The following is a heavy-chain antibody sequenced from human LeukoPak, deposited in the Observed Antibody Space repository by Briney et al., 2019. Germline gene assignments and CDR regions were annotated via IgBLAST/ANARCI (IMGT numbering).Heavy chain of an antibody. CDR3: ARILVFITTQNYFDY. V-gene: IGHV4-39*01. CDR1: GGSISYRSYC. D-gene: IGHD4-17*01. CDR2: LCESGTT. Sequence: SETLSLTCTVSGGSISYRSYCWGWIRQPPGKGLEGIGRLCESGTTYYNPSLKSRGTMSVDTSKNQFALQVSSVTAADSAVYYCARILVFITTQNYFDYWRQGTLVSVSS. J-gene: IGHJ4*02.